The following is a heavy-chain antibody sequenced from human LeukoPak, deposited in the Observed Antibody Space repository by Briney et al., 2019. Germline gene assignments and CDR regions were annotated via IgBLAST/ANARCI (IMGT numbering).Heavy chain of an antibody. V-gene: IGHV3-48*04. J-gene: IGHJ4*02. D-gene: IGHD5-18*01. Sequence: AGGSLRLSCAASGFTFSTYSLNWVRQAPGKALEWLSYISGTSTTINYAESVKGRFTISRDNAKNSLSLQMNSLRAEDTAVYHCARSKSWTQLWMPPTFDYWAREFWSPSPQ. CDR1: GFTFSTYS. CDR3: ARSKSWTQLWMPPTFDY. CDR2: ISGTSTTI.